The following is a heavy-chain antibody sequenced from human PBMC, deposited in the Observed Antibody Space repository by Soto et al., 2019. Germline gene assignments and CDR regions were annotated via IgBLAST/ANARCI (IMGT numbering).Heavy chain of an antibody. V-gene: IGHV4-34*01. CDR3: ARGEAAGSWYYFDY. J-gene: IGHJ4*02. Sequence: ETLSLTCAVYGGSFSGYYWSWIRQPPGKGLEWIGEINHSGSTNYNPSLKSRVTISVDTSKNQFSLKLSSVTAADTAVYYCARGEAAGSWYYFDYWGQGTLVTVSS. D-gene: IGHD6-13*01. CDR1: GGSFSGYY. CDR2: INHSGST.